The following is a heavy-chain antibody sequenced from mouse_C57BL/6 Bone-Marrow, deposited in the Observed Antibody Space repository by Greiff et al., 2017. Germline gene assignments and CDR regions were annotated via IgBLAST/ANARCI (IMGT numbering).Heavy chain of an antibody. J-gene: IGHJ4*01. Sequence: EVQLQHSGPELVKPGASVKMSCKASGYTFTDYNMHWVKQSHGKSLEWIGYINPNNGGTSYNQKFKGKATLTVNKSSSTAYMELLSLTSEESAVYYCAREGLLRSFPYYAMDYWGQGTSVTVSS. CDR1: GYTFTDYN. D-gene: IGHD1-1*01. CDR2: INPNNGGT. V-gene: IGHV1-22*01. CDR3: AREGLLRSFPYYAMDY.